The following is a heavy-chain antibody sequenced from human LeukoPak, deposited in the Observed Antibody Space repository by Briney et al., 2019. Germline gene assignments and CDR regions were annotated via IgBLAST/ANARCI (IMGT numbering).Heavy chain of an antibody. CDR1: GCTFTSYD. CDR3: ARGPKWELLYYFDY. D-gene: IGHD1-26*01. J-gene: IGHJ4*02. CDR2: MNPNSGNT. Sequence: ASVKVSCKASGCTFTSYDINWVRQATGQGLEWMGWMNPNSGNTGYAQKFQGRVTMTRNTSISTAYMELSSLRSEDTAAYYCARGPKWELLYYFDYWGQGTLVTVSS. V-gene: IGHV1-8*01.